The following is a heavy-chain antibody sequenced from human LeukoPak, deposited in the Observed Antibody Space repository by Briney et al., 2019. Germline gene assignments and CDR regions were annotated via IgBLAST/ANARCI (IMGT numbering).Heavy chain of an antibody. D-gene: IGHD3-3*01. CDR3: ARQSLYYDFWSALDYYMDV. CDR1: GYSISSGYY. Sequence: SETLSLTCAVSGYSISSGYYWGWIRQPPGKGLEWIGSIYHSGSTYYNPSVKSRVTISVDTSKNQFSLKLSSVTAADTAVYYCARQSLYYDFWSALDYYMDVWGKGTTVTVSS. V-gene: IGHV4-38-2*01. J-gene: IGHJ6*03. CDR2: IYHSGST.